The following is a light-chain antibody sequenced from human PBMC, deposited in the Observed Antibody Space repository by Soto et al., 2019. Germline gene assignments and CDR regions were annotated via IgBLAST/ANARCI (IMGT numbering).Light chain of an antibody. V-gene: IGKV1-12*01. J-gene: IGKJ5*01. CDR2: AAS. CDR1: QGSSSW. Sequence: DIQMTQSPSSVSASVGDRVTITCRASQGSSSWLAWYQQKPGKAPKPLIYAASRLQSGVPSRFSGSGSGTDFTLTISSLQPEEFTTYYCQQANSFPAFGQGTRLEIK. CDR3: QQANSFPA.